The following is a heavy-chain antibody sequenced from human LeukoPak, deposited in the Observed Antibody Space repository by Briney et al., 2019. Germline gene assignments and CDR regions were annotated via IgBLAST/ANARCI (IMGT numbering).Heavy chain of an antibody. CDR2: IKQDGSEK. CDR1: GFTFSSYW. D-gene: IGHD4-11*01. V-gene: IGHV3-7*01. Sequence: QAGGSLRLSCAASGFTFSSYWMSWVRQAPGKGLEWVANIKQDGSEKYYVDSVKGRFTISRDNAKNSLYLQMDSLRAEDTAVYYCAREPQMTTVTNFDYWGQGTLVTVSS. CDR3: AREPQMTTVTNFDY. J-gene: IGHJ4*02.